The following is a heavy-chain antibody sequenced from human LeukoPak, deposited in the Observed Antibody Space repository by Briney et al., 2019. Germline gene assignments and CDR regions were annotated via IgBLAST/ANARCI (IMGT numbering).Heavy chain of an antibody. Sequence: SETLSPTCAVYGGSFSGYYWSWIRQPPGKGLEWIGEINHSGSTNYNPSLKSRVTISVDTSKNQFSLKLSSVTAADTAVYYCARGRRGIVVVPAAIRFDYWGQGTLVTVSS. CDR2: INHSGST. D-gene: IGHD2-2*02. CDR1: GGSFSGYY. V-gene: IGHV4-34*01. CDR3: ARGRRGIVVVPAAIRFDY. J-gene: IGHJ4*02.